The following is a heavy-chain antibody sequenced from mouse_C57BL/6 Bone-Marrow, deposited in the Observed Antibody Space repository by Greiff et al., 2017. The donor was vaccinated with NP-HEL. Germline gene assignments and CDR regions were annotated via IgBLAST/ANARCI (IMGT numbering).Heavy chain of an antibody. CDR1: GYTFTDYY. V-gene: IGHV1-19*01. CDR2: INPYNGGT. CDR3: ARYLSDYAMDY. Sequence: VQLQQSGPVLVKPGASVKMSCKASGYTFTDYYMNWVKQSHGKSLEWIGVINPYNGGTSYNQKFKGKATLTVDKSSSTAYMELNSLTSEDSAVYYCARYLSDYAMDYWGQGTSVTVSS. J-gene: IGHJ4*01. D-gene: IGHD5-1*01.